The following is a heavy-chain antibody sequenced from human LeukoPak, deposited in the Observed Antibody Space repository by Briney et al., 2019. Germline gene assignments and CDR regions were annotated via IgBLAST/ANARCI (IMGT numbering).Heavy chain of an antibody. CDR2: ISGDGRRT. J-gene: IGHJ5*02. CDR1: GFTFDDYYA. V-gene: IGHV3-43*02. Sequence: PGGSLRLSCAVSGFTFDDYYAIHWVRQAPGKGLEWVSLISGDGRRTNYTDSVKGRFTISRDDTKSSLFLQMNSLTTDDTAFYYCAKDPRGPWGQGTLVTVSS. CDR3: AKDPRGP.